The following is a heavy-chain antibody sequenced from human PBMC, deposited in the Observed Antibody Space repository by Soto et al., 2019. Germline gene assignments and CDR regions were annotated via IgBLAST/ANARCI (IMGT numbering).Heavy chain of an antibody. CDR3: ARGPVAATGDAFDI. Sequence: PSETLSLTCTVSGGSISSYYWSWIRQPPGKGLEWIVYIYYSGSTNYNPSLKSRVTISVDTSKNQFSLKLSSVTAADTAAYYCARGPVAATGDAFDIWGQGTMVTVSS. J-gene: IGHJ3*02. CDR1: GGSISSYY. CDR2: IYYSGST. D-gene: IGHD2-15*01. V-gene: IGHV4-59*01.